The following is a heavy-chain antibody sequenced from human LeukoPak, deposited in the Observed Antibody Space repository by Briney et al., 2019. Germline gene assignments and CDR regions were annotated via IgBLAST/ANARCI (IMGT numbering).Heavy chain of an antibody. CDR3: AKDRGPYVGIANNWFDP. J-gene: IGHJ5*02. CDR1: GFTFRVYA. Sequence: GGSLRLSCAASGFTFRVYAMNWVRQAPGKGPEGVSAIGGSGDNTYYADSVRGRFTISRENSKNMVYLQMNSLIAEDTAIYYCAKDRGPYVGIANNWFDPWGLGTLVIVSS. V-gene: IGHV3-23*01. CDR2: IGGSGDNT. D-gene: IGHD3-10*02.